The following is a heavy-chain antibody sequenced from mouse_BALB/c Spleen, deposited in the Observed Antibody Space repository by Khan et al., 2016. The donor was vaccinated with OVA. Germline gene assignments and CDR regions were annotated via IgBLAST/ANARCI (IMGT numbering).Heavy chain of an antibody. D-gene: IGHD1-1*01. CDR3: ARLAYYYDSEGFAY. V-gene: IGHV5-6*01. CDR1: GFTFSTYG. Sequence: EVELVESGGDLVEPGGSLKLSCAGSGFTFSTYGMSWVRQTPDKRLEWVATISTGGHYTYHPDRVRGRFTISRDNAKNTLYLQMTSLKSEDTAMFCCARLAYYYDSEGFAYWGQGTLVTVSA. CDR2: ISTGGHYT. J-gene: IGHJ3*01.